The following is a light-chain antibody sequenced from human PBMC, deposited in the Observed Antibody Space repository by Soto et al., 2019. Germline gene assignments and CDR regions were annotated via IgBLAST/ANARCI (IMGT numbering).Light chain of an antibody. J-gene: IGLJ1*01. Sequence: QSALTQPASVSGSPGQSITISCTGTSSDVGGYNYVSWYQQHPGKAPKLLLSEVSNRPSGVSDRFSGSKSGNTASLTISGLQAEDEADYYCSSLTTSFTYVFGTGTKVTVL. CDR2: EVS. CDR1: SSDVGGYNY. V-gene: IGLV2-14*01. CDR3: SSLTTSFTYV.